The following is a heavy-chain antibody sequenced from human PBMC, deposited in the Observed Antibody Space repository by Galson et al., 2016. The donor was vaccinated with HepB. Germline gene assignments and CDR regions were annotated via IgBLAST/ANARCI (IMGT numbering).Heavy chain of an antibody. D-gene: IGHD2-21*01. Sequence: SLRLSCAASGFTFRKYWMHWVRQVPGKGLVWVSRITPDGGETTYADSVKGRFTISRDNAKNTLYLQMDSLRAEDTAVYFCAKKRNCDGGCYDFDCRGQGTLVTVSS. V-gene: IGHV3-74*03. CDR1: GFTFRKYW. J-gene: IGHJ4*02. CDR3: AKKRNCDGGCYDFDC. CDR2: ITPDGGET.